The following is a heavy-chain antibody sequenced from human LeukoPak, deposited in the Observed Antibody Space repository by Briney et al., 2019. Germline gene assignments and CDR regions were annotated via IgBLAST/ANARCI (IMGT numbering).Heavy chain of an antibody. J-gene: IGHJ4*02. D-gene: IGHD6-19*01. CDR3: VSHRRRTAVAGSDY. Sequence: PGKSLRLSCAASGFTFSSYGMHWVRQAPGKGLEWVAVISYDGSNKYYADSVKGRFTISRDNSKNTLYLQMNSLRAEDTAVYYCVSHRRRTAVAGSDYWGQGTLVTVSS. V-gene: IGHV3-30*03. CDR1: GFTFSSYG. CDR2: ISYDGSNK.